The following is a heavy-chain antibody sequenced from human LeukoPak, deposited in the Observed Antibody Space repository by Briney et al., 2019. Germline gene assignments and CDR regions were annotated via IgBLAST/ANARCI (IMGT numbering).Heavy chain of an antibody. CDR1: GGSISSSSYY. V-gene: IGHV4-39*01. CDR2: IYYSGST. J-gene: IGHJ4*02. Sequence: SETLSLTCTVSGGSISSSSYYWGWIRKPPAKGLVCIGNIYYSGSTYYNPSLKSRVTMSVDASNNQFSLKLSSVTAADTAVYYCARYSLRGNYYYFDYWGQGTLVTVSS. D-gene: IGHD1-7*01. CDR3: ARYSLRGNYYYFDY.